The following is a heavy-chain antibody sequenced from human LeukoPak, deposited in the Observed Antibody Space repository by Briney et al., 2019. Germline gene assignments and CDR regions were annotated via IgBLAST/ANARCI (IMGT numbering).Heavy chain of an antibody. V-gene: IGHV4-4*02. D-gene: IGHD1-14*01. CDR3: ARAGTGFNIPGAY. Sequence: SETLSLTCGVSGGSISSTNWWTWVRQPPGEGLEWIGEVHLSGRTNYNPSLESRVTMSVDMSENHISLKLTSVTAADTAVYYCARAGTGFNIPGAYWGQGTLVTVSS. CDR1: GGSISSTNW. J-gene: IGHJ4*02. CDR2: VHLSGRT.